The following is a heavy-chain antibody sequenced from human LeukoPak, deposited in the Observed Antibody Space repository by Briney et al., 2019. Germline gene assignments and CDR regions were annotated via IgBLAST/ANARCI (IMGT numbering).Heavy chain of an antibody. CDR2: IIPIFGTA. V-gene: IGHV1-69*05. J-gene: IGHJ4*02. D-gene: IGHD3-22*01. CDR3: ATHYYDSSGYYYYFDY. CDR1: GGTFSSYA. Sequence: SVKVSCKASGGTFSSYAFSWVRQAPGQGLEWMGGIIPIFGTANYAQKFQGRVTITTDESTSTAYMELSSLRSEDTAVYYCATHYYDSSGYYYYFDYWGQGTLVTVSS.